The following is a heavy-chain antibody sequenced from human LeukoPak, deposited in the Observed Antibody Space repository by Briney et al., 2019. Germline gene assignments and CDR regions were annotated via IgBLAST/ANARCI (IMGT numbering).Heavy chain of an antibody. J-gene: IGHJ4*02. CDR2: ISNDGSNK. CDR1: GFTFSTYG. CDR3: AKDWGAGGSALTF. Sequence: GGSLRLSCAASGFTFSTYGMHWVRQAPGKGLEWVAVISNDGSNKYYADSVEGRFTISRDNSKSTLYVQMNSLRAEDTAVYYCAKDWGAGGSALTFWGQGTLVTVSS. D-gene: IGHD3-10*01. V-gene: IGHV3-30*18.